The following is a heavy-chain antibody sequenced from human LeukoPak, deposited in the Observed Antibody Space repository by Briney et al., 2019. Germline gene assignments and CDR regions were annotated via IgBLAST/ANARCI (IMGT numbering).Heavy chain of an antibody. J-gene: IGHJ4*02. Sequence: SETLSLTCTVSGGSISSYYWSWIRQPPGKGLEWIGYIYYSGSTNYNRSLKSRVTISVDTSKNQFSLKLSSVTAADTAVYYCARQYSSSWIDYGGQGTLVTVSS. V-gene: IGHV4-59*08. CDR1: GGSISSYY. D-gene: IGHD6-13*01. CDR2: IYYSGST. CDR3: ARQYSSSWIDY.